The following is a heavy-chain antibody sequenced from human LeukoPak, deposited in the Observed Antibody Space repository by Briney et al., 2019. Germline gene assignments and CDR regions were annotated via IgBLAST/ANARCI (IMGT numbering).Heavy chain of an antibody. D-gene: IGHD5-12*01. Sequence: SETLSLTCTVSGGSISSSSYYWGWIRQPPGKGLEWIGSIYYSGSTYYNPSLKSRVTISVDTSKNQFSLKLSSVTAADTAVYYCARAKQIVATISPNWFDPWGQGTLVTVSS. CDR3: ARAKQIVATISPNWFDP. J-gene: IGHJ5*02. CDR1: GGSISSSSYY. CDR2: IYYSGST. V-gene: IGHV4-39*07.